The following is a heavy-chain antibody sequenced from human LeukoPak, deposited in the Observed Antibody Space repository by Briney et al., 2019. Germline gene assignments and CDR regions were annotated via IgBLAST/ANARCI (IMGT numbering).Heavy chain of an antibody. J-gene: IGHJ6*02. CDR1: GGTFSSYA. D-gene: IGHD4-17*01. CDR2: IIPILGIA. V-gene: IGHV1-69*04. Sequence: GSSVTVSCKASGGTFSSYAISWVRQAPGQGLEWMGRIIPILGIANYAQKFQGRVTMTRNTSISTAYMELSSLRSEDTAVYYCARDFSYGDRLYGMDVWGQGTTVTVSS. CDR3: ARDFSYGDRLYGMDV.